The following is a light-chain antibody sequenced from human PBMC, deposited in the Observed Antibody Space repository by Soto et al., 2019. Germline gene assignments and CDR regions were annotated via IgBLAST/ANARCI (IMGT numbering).Light chain of an antibody. V-gene: IGKV2-28*01. Sequence: EIVMTHSPLTLPVTPGEPSSISFRSSQSLLYNNTYNYLDWYVQKPGQSPQLLIYFGSNRAPGVPDRFSGSGSGTDFTLKINRVEAEDVGTYYCMQALQSLTFGQGTRLEIK. CDR1: QSLLYNNTYNY. CDR2: FGS. CDR3: MQALQSLT. J-gene: IGKJ5*01.